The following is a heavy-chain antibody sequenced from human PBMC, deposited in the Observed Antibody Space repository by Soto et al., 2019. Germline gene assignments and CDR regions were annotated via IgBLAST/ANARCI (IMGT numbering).Heavy chain of an antibody. V-gene: IGHV2-5*01. D-gene: IGHD6-19*01. CDR1: GFSVTTSGVG. J-gene: IGHJ4*02. CDR3: DHSLGWLANFAS. Sequence: SGPTLVNPTQTLRLTCTFSGFSVTTSGVGVGWIRQPPGKALEWLALIYLNDDKRYSPSLKSKLTITKHTSKNQVVLTMTNMEPGDTATYSWDHSLGWLANFASGGQGPRVPVS. CDR2: IYLNDDK.